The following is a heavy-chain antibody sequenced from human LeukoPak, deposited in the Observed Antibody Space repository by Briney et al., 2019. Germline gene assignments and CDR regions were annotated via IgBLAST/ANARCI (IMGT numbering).Heavy chain of an antibody. J-gene: IGHJ4*02. V-gene: IGHV4-59*01. CDR1: GGSISTYY. CDR2: IYYSGTT. CDR3: ARWASSLSLFDS. D-gene: IGHD2-15*01. Sequence: SETLSLTCTVSGGSISTYYWSWIRQPPGKGLEWIGYIYYSGTTYYNPSLKSRVTISVDTSKNHFSLKMRSVTAADTAVYYCARWASSLSLFDSWGQGTLVTVSS.